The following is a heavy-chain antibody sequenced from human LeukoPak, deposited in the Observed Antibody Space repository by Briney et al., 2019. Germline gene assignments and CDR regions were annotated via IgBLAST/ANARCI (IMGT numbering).Heavy chain of an antibody. J-gene: IGHJ6*03. D-gene: IGHD3-10*01. V-gene: IGHV3-49*04. CDR3: TRVSGFGELHYYYYMDV. CDR1: GFTFGDYA. Sequence: PGGSLRLSCTASGFTFGDYAMSWVRQAPGKGLEWVGFIRSKAYGGTTEYAASVKGRFTISRDDSKSIAYLQMNSLKTEDTAVYYCTRVSGFGELHYYYYMDVWGKGTTVTISS. CDR2: IRSKAYGGTT.